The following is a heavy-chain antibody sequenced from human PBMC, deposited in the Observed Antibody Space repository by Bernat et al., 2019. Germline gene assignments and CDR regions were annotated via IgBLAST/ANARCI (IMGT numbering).Heavy chain of an antibody. V-gene: IGHV1-18*01. Sequence: QVQLVQSGAEVKKPGASVKVSCNASGYTFTSYGISWVRQAPGQGLDWMGWISAYNGNTNYAQKLQGRVTLTTVTSTSTAYMVLRSLRSDDTAVYYCAGDRYCSGGSCCFMSAYWGQGTLVTVSS. J-gene: IGHJ4*02. D-gene: IGHD2-15*01. CDR1: GYTFTSYG. CDR3: AGDRYCSGGSCCFMSAY. CDR2: ISAYNGNT.